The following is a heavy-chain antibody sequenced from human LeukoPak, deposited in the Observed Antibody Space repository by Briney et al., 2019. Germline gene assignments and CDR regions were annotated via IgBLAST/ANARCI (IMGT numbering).Heavy chain of an antibody. V-gene: IGHV3-21*04. Sequence: GGSLRLSCAASGFTFSSYSMDWVRQAPGKGLEWVSPISSSSYIYYADSVKGRFTISRDNAKNSLYLQMNSLRAEDTAVYYCARENSSSSNRRAFDIWGQGTMVTVSS. CDR3: ARENSSSSNRRAFDI. J-gene: IGHJ3*02. D-gene: IGHD6-6*01. CDR2: ISSSSYI. CDR1: GFTFSSYS.